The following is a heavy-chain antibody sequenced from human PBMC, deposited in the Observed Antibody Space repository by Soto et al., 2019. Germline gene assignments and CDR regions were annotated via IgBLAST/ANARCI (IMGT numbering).Heavy chain of an antibody. Sequence: SETLSLACSVSGDSISRGFYYWSWIRQHPGKGLEWIGYIYYSGSTYYNPSLKSRVTISVDTSKNQFSLKLSSVTAADTAVYYCARDREESDWNDVLDYWGQGTLVTVSS. CDR1: GDSISRGFYY. V-gene: IGHV4-31*03. J-gene: IGHJ4*02. CDR3: ARDREESDWNDVLDY. D-gene: IGHD1-1*01. CDR2: IYYSGST.